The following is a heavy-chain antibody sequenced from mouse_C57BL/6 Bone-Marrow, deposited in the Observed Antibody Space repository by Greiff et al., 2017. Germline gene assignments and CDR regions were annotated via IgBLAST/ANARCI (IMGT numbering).Heavy chain of an antibody. CDR1: GYTFTSYG. CDR2: IFPGSGST. Sequence: QVQLQQSGAELARPGASVKLSCKASGYTFTSYGISWVKQRTGQGLEWIGEIFPGSGSTYYNEKFKGKATLTVDTSSSTAYMQISSLTSEDSAVYFCARRYGNYFYWYFDVWGTGTTVTVSS. V-gene: IGHV1-81*01. D-gene: IGHD2-1*01. J-gene: IGHJ1*03. CDR3: ARRYGNYFYWYFDV.